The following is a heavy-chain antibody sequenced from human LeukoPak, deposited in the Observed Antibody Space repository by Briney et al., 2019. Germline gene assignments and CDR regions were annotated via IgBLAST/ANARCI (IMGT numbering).Heavy chain of an antibody. J-gene: IGHJ4*02. CDR1: GDSITSSSSY. CDR3: ARSSGWTLDS. V-gene: IGHV4-39*01. Sequence: PSETLPLTCTVSGDSITSSSSYWGWIRQPPGKGLEWIGSIYYSGSTYYNPSLKSRVTISVDRSKNQFSLEVNSVTAADTAVYYCARSSGWTLDSWGQGTLVTVSS. D-gene: IGHD6-19*01. CDR2: IYYSGST.